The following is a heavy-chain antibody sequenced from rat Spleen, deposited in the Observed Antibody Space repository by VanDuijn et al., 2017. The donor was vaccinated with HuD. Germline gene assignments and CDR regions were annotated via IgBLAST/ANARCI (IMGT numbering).Heavy chain of an antibody. CDR2: ISPSGGNT. CDR3: TRGYVMDA. CDR1: RFTFSNYD. J-gene: IGHJ4*01. Sequence: EVQLVESGGALVEPGRSLKLSCAASRFTFSNYDMHCIRQAPTKGLEWVASISPSGGNTYYRDSVKGRFTISRDNAKNTQYLQMDSLRSEDTATYYCTRGYVMDAWGQGASVTVSS. V-gene: IGHV5-19*01.